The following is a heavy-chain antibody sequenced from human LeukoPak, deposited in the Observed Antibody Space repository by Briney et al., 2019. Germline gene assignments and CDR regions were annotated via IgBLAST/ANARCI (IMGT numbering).Heavy chain of an antibody. Sequence: SETLSLTCAVYGGSFSGYYWSWIRQPPGKGLEWIGEINHSGSTNYNPSLKSRVTMSVDTSKNQFSLKLSSVTAADTAVYYCARESYYYDSSAIIGDWFDPWGQGTLVTVSS. J-gene: IGHJ5*02. D-gene: IGHD3-22*01. CDR2: INHSGST. V-gene: IGHV4-34*01. CDR1: GGSFSGYY. CDR3: ARESYYYDSSAIIGDWFDP.